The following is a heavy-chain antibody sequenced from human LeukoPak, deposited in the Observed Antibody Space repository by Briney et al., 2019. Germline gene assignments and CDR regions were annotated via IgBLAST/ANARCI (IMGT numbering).Heavy chain of an antibody. J-gene: IGHJ4*02. CDR2: IIPIFGTA. V-gene: IGHV1-69*05. D-gene: IGHD2-2*01. Sequence: SVKVSCKASGGTFSSYAISWVRQAPGQGLEWMGGIIPIFGTANYAQKFQGRVTITTDESTSTAYMELSSLRSEDTAVYYCARDKCSSTSCWRNFDYWGQGTLVTVSS. CDR1: GGTFSSYA. CDR3: ARDKCSSTSCWRNFDY.